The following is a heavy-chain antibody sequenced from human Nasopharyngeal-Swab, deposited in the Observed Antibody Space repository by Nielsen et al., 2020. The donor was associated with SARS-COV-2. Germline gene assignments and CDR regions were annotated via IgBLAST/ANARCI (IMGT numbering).Heavy chain of an antibody. CDR3: ARHGMGDCGGDCLSDAFDI. CDR2: IDPSDSYT. D-gene: IGHD2-21*02. Sequence: GGSLRLSCKGSGYSFTSYWISWVRQMLGKGPEWMGRIDPSDSYTNYSPSFQGHVTISADKSISTAYLQWSSLKASDTAMYYCARHGMGDCGGDCLSDAFDIWGQGTMVTVSS. V-gene: IGHV5-10-1*01. J-gene: IGHJ3*02. CDR1: GYSFTSYW.